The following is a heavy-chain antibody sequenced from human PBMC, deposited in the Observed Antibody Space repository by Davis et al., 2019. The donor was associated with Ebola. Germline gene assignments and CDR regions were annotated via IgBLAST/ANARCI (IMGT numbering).Heavy chain of an antibody. D-gene: IGHD6-6*01. CDR3: TLVAARRGLYYYYGMDV. CDR1: GYIFSNYA. CDR2: IMPTYGSS. J-gene: IGHJ6*02. V-gene: IGHV1-69*13. Sequence: SVKVSCKASGYIFSNYAISWVRQAPGQGLEWMGGIMPTYGSSKYAQKFQGRVTIIADESTSTAYMELSSLRSEDTAVYYCTLVAARRGLYYYYGMDVWGQGTTVTVSS.